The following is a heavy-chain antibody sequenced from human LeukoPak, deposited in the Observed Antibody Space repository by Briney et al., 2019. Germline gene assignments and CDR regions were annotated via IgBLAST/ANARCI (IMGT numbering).Heavy chain of an antibody. CDR2: INPNSGDT. D-gene: IGHD6-25*01. CDR1: GYTFTGYY. V-gene: IGHV1-2*02. J-gene: IGHJ3*01. CDR3: ARPLGLAVFDF. Sequence: ASVKVSCKASGYTFTGYYVYWLRQAPGQRPEWMGWINPNSGDTSYVRKFQGRLILTRDASISTAYMELGRLTSDDTVVQYCARPLGLAVFDFWGQGTVITVSS.